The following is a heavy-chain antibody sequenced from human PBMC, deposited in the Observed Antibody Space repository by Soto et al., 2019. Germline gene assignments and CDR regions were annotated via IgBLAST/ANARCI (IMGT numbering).Heavy chain of an antibody. Sequence: GGSLRLSCAASGFTFNIYALHWVRQAPGKGLEWVAVISYDGTKKYYSDSVKGRFTISRDNLKNTLYLQMNNLRVEDAALYFCAREDDYGYRYINYGFDVWGQGTTVTVSS. D-gene: IGHD4-17*01. J-gene: IGHJ6*02. CDR1: GFTFNIYA. CDR2: ISYDGTKK. CDR3: AREDDYGYRYINYGFDV. V-gene: IGHV3-30-3*01.